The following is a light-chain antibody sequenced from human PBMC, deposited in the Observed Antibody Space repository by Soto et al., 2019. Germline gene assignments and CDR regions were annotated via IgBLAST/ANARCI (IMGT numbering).Light chain of an antibody. V-gene: IGKV3-20*01. J-gene: IGKJ1*01. Sequence: EIVLTQTPGTLSLSPGERATLSCRASQSVTTSYLAWYQRKPGQAPRLLIYGASSRATGIPNRFSGSGSGTDFTLTISRLEPEDCAVYCCQHYGSSPRFGQGTKVDIK. CDR1: QSVTTSY. CDR2: GAS. CDR3: QHYGSSPR.